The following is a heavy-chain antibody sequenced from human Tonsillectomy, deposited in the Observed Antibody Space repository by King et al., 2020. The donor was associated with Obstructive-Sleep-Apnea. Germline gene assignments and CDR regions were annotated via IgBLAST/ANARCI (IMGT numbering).Heavy chain of an antibody. D-gene: IGHD3-16*01. Sequence: EVQLVESGGGLVQPGGSLRLSCAASGFTFSSYWMNWVRQAPGKGLEWVANIKQDGSEKYYVDSVKGRFTISRDNAKNSLYLQMSSLRAEDTAVFYCARDQHWGDLQYRPLYFDYWGQGTLVTVSS. J-gene: IGHJ4*02. CDR1: GFTFSSYW. CDR3: ARDQHWGDLQYRPLYFDY. V-gene: IGHV3-7*01. CDR2: IKQDGSEK.